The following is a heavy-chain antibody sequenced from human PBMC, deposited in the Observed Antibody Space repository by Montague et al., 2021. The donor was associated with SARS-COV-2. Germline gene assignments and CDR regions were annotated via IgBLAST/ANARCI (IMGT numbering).Heavy chain of an antibody. CDR2: ISNDGNNQ. Sequence: SLRLSCAASDFSFTSDSMHWVRQAPDRGLEWVSAISNDGNNQYYVDSEEGRFSVSRDISKNTVFLQMYSLRPDDSAVYYSVRGGQQPLWGQGTLVTVSS. D-gene: IGHD6-13*01. CDR3: VRGGQQPL. V-gene: IGHV3-30*04. J-gene: IGHJ4*02. CDR1: DFSFTSDS.